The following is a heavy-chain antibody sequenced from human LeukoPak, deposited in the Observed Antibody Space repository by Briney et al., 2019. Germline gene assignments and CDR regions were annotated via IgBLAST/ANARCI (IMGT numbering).Heavy chain of an antibody. CDR1: GGSISSSNW. CDR3: ARGGGYSYDY. CDR2: IYHSGST. V-gene: IGHV4-4*02. D-gene: IGHD5-18*01. J-gene: IGHJ4*02. Sequence: SETLSLTCAVSGGSISSSNWWSWVRQPPGKGLEWIGEIYHSGSTNYNPSLKSRVTISVDTSKNQFSLKLSSVTAADTAVYYCARGGGYSYDYWGQGTLVTVSS.